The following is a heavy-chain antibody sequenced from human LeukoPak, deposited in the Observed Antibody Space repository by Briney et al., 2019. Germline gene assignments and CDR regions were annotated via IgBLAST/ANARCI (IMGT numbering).Heavy chain of an antibody. CDR2: INPNSGGT. CDR1: GYTFTGYY. Sequence: GASVKVSCKASGYTFTGYYMHWVRQAPGQGLEWMGWINPNSGGTNYAQKFQGRVTMTRDTSISTAYMELSRLRSDDTAVYYCARDLGYDSSGYYLPDAFDIWGQGTMVTVSS. CDR3: ARDLGYDSSGYYLPDAFDI. J-gene: IGHJ3*02. V-gene: IGHV1-2*02. D-gene: IGHD3-22*01.